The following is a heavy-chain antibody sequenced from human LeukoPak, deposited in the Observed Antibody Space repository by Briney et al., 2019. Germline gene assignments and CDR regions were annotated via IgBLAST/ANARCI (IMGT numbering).Heavy chain of an antibody. J-gene: IGHJ4*02. CDR3: AKDRWSSGGSGGGDY. V-gene: IGHV3-23*01. D-gene: IGHD2-15*01. CDR1: GFTFSSYA. CDR2: ISSNGDST. Sequence: PGGSLRLSCAASGFTFSSYAMSWVRQAPGKGLEWVSSISSNGDSTYYADSVKGRFTISRDNSKNTLYLQMNSLRAEDTPVYYCAKDRWSSGGSGGGDYWGQGNLVTVSS.